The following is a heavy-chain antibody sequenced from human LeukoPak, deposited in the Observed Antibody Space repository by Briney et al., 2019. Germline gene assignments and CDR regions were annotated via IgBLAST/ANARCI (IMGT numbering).Heavy chain of an antibody. J-gene: IGHJ4*02. CDR1: GGSISSYY. Sequence: SETLSLTCTVSGGSISSYYWSWIRQPPGKGLEWIGYIYHSGSTYYNPSLKSRVTISVDRSKNQFSLKLSSVTAADTAVYYCARDRDCSSTSCSGGYWGQGTLVTVSS. CDR3: ARDRDCSSTSCSGGY. V-gene: IGHV4-59*12. CDR2: IYHSGST. D-gene: IGHD2-2*01.